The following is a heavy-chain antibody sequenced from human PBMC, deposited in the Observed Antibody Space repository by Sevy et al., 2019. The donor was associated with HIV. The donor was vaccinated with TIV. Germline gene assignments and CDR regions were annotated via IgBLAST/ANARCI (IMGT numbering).Heavy chain of an antibody. Sequence: GGSLRLSCAASRFTFSNAWMSWVRQAPGKGLEWVGRIKSKTDGGTTYYAAPVKGRFTISRDDSKNTLYLQMNSLKTEDTAVYYCTTVYWYNWNYDPNDYWGQGTLVTVSS. CDR2: IKSKTDGGTT. CDR3: TTVYWYNWNYDPNDY. CDR1: RFTFSNAW. D-gene: IGHD1-7*01. J-gene: IGHJ4*02. V-gene: IGHV3-15*01.